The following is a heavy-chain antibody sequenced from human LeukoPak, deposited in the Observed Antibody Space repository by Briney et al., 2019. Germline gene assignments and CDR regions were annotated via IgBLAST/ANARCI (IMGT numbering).Heavy chain of an antibody. D-gene: IGHD2-15*01. CDR2: ISFDGSNK. J-gene: IGHJ4*02. CDR3: AHQRCSSGSCLLGYYFDY. Sequence: PGGSLRLSCAASGFTFSSYAMHWVRQAPGKGLGWVAVISFDGSNKYYADSVKGRFTISRDDSKSTLYLQMNSLRAEDTAVYYCAHQRCSSGSCLLGYYFDYWGQGTLVTVSS. CDR1: GFTFSSYA. V-gene: IGHV3-30*03.